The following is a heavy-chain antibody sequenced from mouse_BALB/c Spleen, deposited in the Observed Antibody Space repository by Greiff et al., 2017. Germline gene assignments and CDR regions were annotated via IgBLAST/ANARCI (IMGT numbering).Heavy chain of an antibody. D-gene: IGHD3-3*01. CDR3: ARGRGGAMDY. CDR1: GFTFSSYA. CDR2: ISSGGST. V-gene: IGHV5-6-5*01. Sequence: EVQGVESGGGLVKPGGSLKLSCAASGFTFSSYAMSWVRQTPEKRLEWVASISSGGSTYYPDSVKGRFTISRDNARNILYLQMSSLRSEDTAMYYCARGRGGAMDYWGQGTSVTVSS. J-gene: IGHJ4*01.